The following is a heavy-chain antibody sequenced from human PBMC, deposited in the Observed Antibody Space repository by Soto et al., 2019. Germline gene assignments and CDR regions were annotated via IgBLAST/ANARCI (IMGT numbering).Heavy chain of an antibody. J-gene: IGHJ4*02. CDR2: INHSGST. CDR1: GGSFSGYY. Sequence: QVQLQQWGAGLLKPSETLSLTCAVYGGSFSGYYWSWIRQPPGKGLEWIGEINHSGSTNYNPSLKSRGTILASTSKNPFSPKLDPVAAADTAVDYRARAGPPYCSGGNFHPGRDYWGQGTLVTVSS. V-gene: IGHV4-34*01. CDR3: ARAGPPYCSGGNFHPGRDY. D-gene: IGHD2-15*01.